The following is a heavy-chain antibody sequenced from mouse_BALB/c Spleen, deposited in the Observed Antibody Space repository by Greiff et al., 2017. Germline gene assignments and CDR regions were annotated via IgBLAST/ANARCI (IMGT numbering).Heavy chain of an antibody. Sequence: EVKLMESGGGLVHPGGSRKLSCAASGFTFSSFGMHWVRQAPEKGLEWVAYISSGSSTIYYADTVKGRFTISRDNPKNTLFLQMTSLRSEDTAMYDCARYYGRGFDYWGQGTTLTVSS. CDR2: ISSGSSTI. V-gene: IGHV5-17*02. D-gene: IGHD1-1*01. CDR3: ARYYGRGFDY. CDR1: GFTFSSFG. J-gene: IGHJ2*01.